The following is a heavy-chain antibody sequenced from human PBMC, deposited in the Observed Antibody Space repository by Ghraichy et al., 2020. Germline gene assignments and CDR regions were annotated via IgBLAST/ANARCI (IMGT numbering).Heavy chain of an antibody. V-gene: IGHV3-74*01. CDR3: ARDTYGSSWFGYYYGMDV. D-gene: IGHD6-13*01. CDR1: GFTFSSHW. J-gene: IGHJ6*02. Sequence: GGSLRLSCAASGFTFSSHWMHWVRQAPGKGLVWVSRINSDGSYTSYADSVKGRSTISRDNGKNTLFLQMNSLRAEDTAVYYCARDTYGSSWFGYYYGMDVWGQGTTVTVSS. CDR2: INSDGSYT.